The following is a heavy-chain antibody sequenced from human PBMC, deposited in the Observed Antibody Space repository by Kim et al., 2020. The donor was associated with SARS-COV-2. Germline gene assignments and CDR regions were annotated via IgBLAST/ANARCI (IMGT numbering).Heavy chain of an antibody. D-gene: IGHD3-10*01. CDR3: AKRIMELNWYFDL. V-gene: IGHV3-23*01. J-gene: IGHJ2*01. Sequence: YYADSVKGRFTISRDNSNNTLYLQMSSLRAEDTGVYYCAKRIMELNWYFDLWGRGTLVIVSS.